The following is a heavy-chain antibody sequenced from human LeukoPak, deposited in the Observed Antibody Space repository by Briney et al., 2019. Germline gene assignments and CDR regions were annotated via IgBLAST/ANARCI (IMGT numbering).Heavy chain of an antibody. V-gene: IGHV4-61*02. CDR3: AREPPGY. J-gene: IGHJ4*02. CDR2: IYTNGGA. CDR1: GGSVTSGNYY. Sequence: SETLSLTCTVSGGSVTSGNYYWNWIRQPAGKGLEWIGRIYTNGGASYSPSLKSRVTISIDASKNQFSLKLSSVTAADTAVYYCAREPPGYWGQGILVTVSS.